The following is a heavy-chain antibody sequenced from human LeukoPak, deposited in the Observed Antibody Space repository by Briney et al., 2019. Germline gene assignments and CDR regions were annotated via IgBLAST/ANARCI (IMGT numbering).Heavy chain of an antibody. V-gene: IGHV4-61*02. CDR3: AREPPGY. J-gene: IGHJ4*02. CDR2: IYTNGGA. CDR1: GGSVTSGNYY. Sequence: SETLSLTCTVSGGSVTSGNYYWNWIRQPAGKGLEWIGRIYTNGGASYSPSLKSRVTISIDASKNQFSLKLSSVTAADTAVYYCAREPPGYWGQGILVTVSS.